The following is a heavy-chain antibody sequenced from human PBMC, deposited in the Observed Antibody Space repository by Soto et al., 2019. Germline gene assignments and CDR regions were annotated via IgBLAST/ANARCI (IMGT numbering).Heavy chain of an antibody. CDR2: LSYDGSEK. Sequence: QVQLVESGGGVVQPGRSLRLSCAASGFPFRDYAFHWVRQPPGKGLEWVAVLSYDGSEKYYGDSGKGRFTISRDNAKNLLYLQLSSLRAEDTAVYYCARGQLVNPGYYYGMDIWGQGTTVTVSS. J-gene: IGHJ6*02. D-gene: IGHD3-22*01. CDR1: GFPFRDYA. CDR3: ARGQLVNPGYYYGMDI. V-gene: IGHV3-33*01.